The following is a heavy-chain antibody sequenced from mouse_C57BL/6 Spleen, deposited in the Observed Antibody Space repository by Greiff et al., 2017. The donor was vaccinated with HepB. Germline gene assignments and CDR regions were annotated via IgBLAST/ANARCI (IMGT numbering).Heavy chain of an antibody. D-gene: IGHD4-1*01. CDR3: ARTGYWYFDV. CDR1: GYTFTDYN. V-gene: IGHV1-22*01. CDR2: INPNNGGT. Sequence: EVKLMESGPELVKPGASVKMSCKASGYTFTDYNMHWVKQSHGKSLEWIGYINPNNGGTSYNQKFKGKATLTVNKSSSTAYMELRSLTSEDSAVYYCARTGYWYFDVWGTGTTVTVSS. J-gene: IGHJ1*03.